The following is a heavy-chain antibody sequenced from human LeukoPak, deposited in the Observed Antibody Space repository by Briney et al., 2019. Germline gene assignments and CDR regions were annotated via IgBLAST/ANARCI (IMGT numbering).Heavy chain of an antibody. CDR2: ISTSSTYI. V-gene: IGHV3-21*01. CDR3: SRVNRGTYYVPDY. J-gene: IGHJ4*02. CDR1: GFTFSSYN. D-gene: IGHD1-26*01. Sequence: KAGGSLRLSCAASGFTFSSYNMNWVRQAPGKGLEWVSSISTSSTYIYYADSVKGRFTISRDNAKNSLYLQMNSLRAEDTAVYYCSRVNRGTYYVPDYWGQGTLVTVSS.